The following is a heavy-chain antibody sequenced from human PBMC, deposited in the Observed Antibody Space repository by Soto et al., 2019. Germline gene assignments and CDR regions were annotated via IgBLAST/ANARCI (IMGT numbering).Heavy chain of an antibody. Sequence: PGGSLRLSCAASGFTFSSYCRHWVRQAPGKGLEWVAVISYDGSNKYYADSVKGRFTISRDNSKNTLYLQMNSLRAEDTAVYYCAKDMEWLFPPQSGMDVWGQGTTVTVSS. D-gene: IGHD3-3*01. J-gene: IGHJ6*02. CDR2: ISYDGSNK. V-gene: IGHV3-30*18. CDR3: AKDMEWLFPPQSGMDV. CDR1: GFTFSSYC.